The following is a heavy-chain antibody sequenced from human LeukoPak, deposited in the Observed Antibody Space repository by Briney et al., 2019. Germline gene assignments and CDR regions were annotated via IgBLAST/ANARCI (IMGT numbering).Heavy chain of an antibody. CDR2: ISWNSGSI. CDR3: ATTGYYDSSGYYPYYFDY. Sequence: PGGSLRLSCAASGFTFDDYAMHWVRQAPGKGLEWVSGISWNSGSIGYADSVKGRFTISRDNAKNSLYLQMNSLRAEDTALYYCATTGYYDSSGYYPYYFDYWGQGTLVTVPS. CDR1: GFTFDDYA. D-gene: IGHD3-22*01. J-gene: IGHJ4*02. V-gene: IGHV3-9*01.